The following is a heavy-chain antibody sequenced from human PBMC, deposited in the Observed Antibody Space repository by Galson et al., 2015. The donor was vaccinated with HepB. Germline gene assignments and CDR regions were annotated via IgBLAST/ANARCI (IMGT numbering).Heavy chain of an antibody. CDR1: GFTFRDYY. V-gene: IGHV3-11*05. CDR2: ISSTSSYI. CDR3: VRDFLDAGDQGDHQPFDY. J-gene: IGHJ4*02. Sequence: SLRLSCAASGFTFRDYYMRRVRQAPGKGLEWVGYISSTSSYINYVDSVRGRFTISRDNAKNSLYLQMNSLRVEDTALYYCVRDFLDAGDQGDHQPFDYWGQGNLITVSS. D-gene: IGHD2-21*02.